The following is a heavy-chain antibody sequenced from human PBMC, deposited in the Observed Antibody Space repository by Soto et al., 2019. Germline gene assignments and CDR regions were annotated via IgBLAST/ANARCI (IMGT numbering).Heavy chain of an antibody. CDR3: ARDLRMGIAVAGDYYYYGMDV. CDR1: GDSVSSNSAA. V-gene: IGHV6-1*01. D-gene: IGHD6-19*01. Sequence: SQTLSLTCAISGDSVSSNSAAWNWIRQSPSRGLEWLGRTYYRSKWYNDYAVSVKSRITINPDTSKNQFSLQLNSVTPEDTAVYYCARDLRMGIAVAGDYYYYGMDVWGQGTTVTVSS. CDR2: TYYRSKWYN. J-gene: IGHJ6*02.